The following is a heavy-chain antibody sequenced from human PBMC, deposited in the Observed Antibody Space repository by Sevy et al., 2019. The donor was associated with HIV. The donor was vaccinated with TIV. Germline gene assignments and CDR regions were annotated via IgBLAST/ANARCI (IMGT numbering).Heavy chain of an antibody. D-gene: IGHD1-26*01. CDR1: GFTFDDYA. CDR3: AKAKSGSYYYYYYYMDV. Sequence: SLRLSCAASGFTFDDYAMHWVRQAPGKGLEWVSGISWNSGSIGYADSVKGRFTISRDNAKNSLYLQMNSLRAEDTALYYCAKAKSGSYYYYYYYMDVWGKGTTVTVSS. J-gene: IGHJ6*03. V-gene: IGHV3-9*01. CDR2: ISWNSGSI.